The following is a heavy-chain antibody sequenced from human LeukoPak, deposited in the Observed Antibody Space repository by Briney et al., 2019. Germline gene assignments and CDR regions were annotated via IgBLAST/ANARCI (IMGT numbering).Heavy chain of an antibody. Sequence: GESLKISCKGFGYRLTSYWIVWVRQMPGKGLEWMGIIYPGDSDTRYSPSFQGQVTISADKSINTAYLQWSSLKASDTAMYYCARTLYYDSSGYRPDYWGQGTQVTVSS. CDR1: GYRLTSYW. V-gene: IGHV5-51*01. J-gene: IGHJ4*02. D-gene: IGHD3-22*01. CDR2: IYPGDSDT. CDR3: ARTLYYDSSGYRPDY.